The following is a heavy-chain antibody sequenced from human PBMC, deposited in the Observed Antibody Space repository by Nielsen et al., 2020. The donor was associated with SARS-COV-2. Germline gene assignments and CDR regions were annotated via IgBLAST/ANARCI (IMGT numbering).Heavy chain of an antibody. J-gene: IGHJ6*02. CDR2: TPYDESKD. D-gene: IGHD4-17*01. Sequence: GESLKISCAASGFTFSNYGLHWVRQAPGKGLEWVAGTPYDESKDYYADSVKGRFTMSRDNSKDTLYLQMNRLTAEDTAVYYCAIHDFGDDGYGLDVWGQGTTVTVSS. CDR1: GFTFSNYG. CDR3: AIHDFGDDGYGLDV. V-gene: IGHV3-30*19.